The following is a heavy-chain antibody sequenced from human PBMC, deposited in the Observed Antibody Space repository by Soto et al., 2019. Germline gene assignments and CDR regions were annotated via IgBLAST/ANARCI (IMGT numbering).Heavy chain of an antibody. CDR2: ISYDGTTT. V-gene: IGHV3-30*09. CDR3: ARHSASTVTASGCFDP. Sequence: PGGSLRLSCEASGFTFSRHAMHWLRQAPGKGLEWVAIISYDGTTTYHGDAVKGRFAISRDNSKNTLYLQMNSLRTDDTAVYFCARHSASTVTASGCFDPWGQGPLVTVSS. CDR1: GFTFSRHA. D-gene: IGHD4-4*01. J-gene: IGHJ5*02.